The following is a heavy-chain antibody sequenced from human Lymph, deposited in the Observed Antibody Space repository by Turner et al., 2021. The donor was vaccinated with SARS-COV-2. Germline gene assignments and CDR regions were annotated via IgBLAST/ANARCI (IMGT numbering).Heavy chain of an antibody. V-gene: IGHV3-30*04. CDR1: GCTFSSYA. CDR2: ISYDGSDK. D-gene: IGHD3-22*01. Sequence: QLQLVAPGGGVVQPGRALRLPCAASGCTFSSYAKHWVRQAQGKGLEWVAFISYDGSDKYYADSVKGRFTFSRDNSKNTLYLQMNSLRAEDTAVYYCARDRDSSGWVDYWGQGTLVTVSS. CDR3: ARDRDSSGWVDY. J-gene: IGHJ4*02.